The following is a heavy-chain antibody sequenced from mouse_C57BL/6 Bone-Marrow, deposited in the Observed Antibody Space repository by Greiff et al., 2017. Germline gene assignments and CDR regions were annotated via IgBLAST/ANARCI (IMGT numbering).Heavy chain of an antibody. J-gene: IGHJ2*01. CDR3: SSFDGNYFDF. CDR2: IDPEIGDT. V-gene: IGHV14-4*01. CDR1: GFNIKDDY. Sequence: EVHLVESGAELVRPGASVKLSCTASGFNIKDDYIHWVKQRPEQGLEWIGWIDPEIGDTAYASKFQGKATITSDTSSNTAYLQLSSLTSEDTAVYYCSSFDGNYFDFWGQGTPLTVAS. D-gene: IGHD2-3*01.